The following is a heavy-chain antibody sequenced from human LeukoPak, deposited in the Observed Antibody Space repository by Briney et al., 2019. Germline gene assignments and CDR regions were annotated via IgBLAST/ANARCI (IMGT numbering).Heavy chain of an antibody. D-gene: IGHD3-10*01. CDR1: GFTFSSYS. J-gene: IGHJ4*02. Sequence: GGSLRLSCAASGFTFSSYSMNWVRQAPGKGLEWVSSISSSSSYIYYADSVKGRFTISRDNAKNSLYLQMNSLRAEDTAVYYCARQGGQRFTWQPYYFDYWGQGTPVTVSS. CDR2: ISSSSSYI. V-gene: IGHV3-21*01. CDR3: ARQGGQRFTWQPYYFDY.